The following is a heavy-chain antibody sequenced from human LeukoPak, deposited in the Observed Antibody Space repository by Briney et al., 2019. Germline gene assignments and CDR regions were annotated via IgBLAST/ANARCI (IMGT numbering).Heavy chain of an antibody. D-gene: IGHD4-17*01. J-gene: IGHJ4*02. Sequence: KPSETLSLTCTVSGGSMSNYYWSWIRQPAGKGLEWIGRISTSGGTNYNPSLKSRVTMSVDTSKNQFSLKLSSVTAADTAVYYCARDRSMTTVTTRLDYWGQGTLVTVSS. CDR3: ARDRSMTTVTTRLDY. CDR2: ISTSGGT. V-gene: IGHV4-4*07. CDR1: GGSMSNYY.